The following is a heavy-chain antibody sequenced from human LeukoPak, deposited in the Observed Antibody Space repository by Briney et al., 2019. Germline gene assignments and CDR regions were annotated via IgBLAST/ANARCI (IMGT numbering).Heavy chain of an antibody. J-gene: IGHJ4*02. D-gene: IGHD3-22*01. CDR2: ISYDGSNK. CDR3: ATFTMIGLGYFDY. V-gene: IGHV3-30-3*01. Sequence: PGGSLRLSCAASGFTFSGYAMHWVRQAPGKGLEWVAVISYDGSNKYYADSVKGRFTISRDNSKNTLYLQMNSLRAEDTAVYYCATFTMIGLGYFDYWGQGTLVTVSS. CDR1: GFTFSGYA.